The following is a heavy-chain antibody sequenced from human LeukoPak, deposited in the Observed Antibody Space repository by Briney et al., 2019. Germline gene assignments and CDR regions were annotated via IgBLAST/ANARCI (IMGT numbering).Heavy chain of an antibody. D-gene: IGHD1-26*01. Sequence: ASVKVSCKASGYTFTGYYMHWVRQAPGQGLEWMGWINPNSGGTNYAQKFQGRVTMTRDASISTAYMELSRLRSDDTAVYYCARPRVEWADFAFDYWGQGTLVTVSS. J-gene: IGHJ4*02. CDR3: ARPRVEWADFAFDY. V-gene: IGHV1-2*02. CDR1: GYTFTGYY. CDR2: INPNSGGT.